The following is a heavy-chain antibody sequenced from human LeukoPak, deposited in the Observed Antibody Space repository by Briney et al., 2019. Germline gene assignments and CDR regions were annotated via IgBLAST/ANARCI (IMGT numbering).Heavy chain of an antibody. V-gene: IGHV1-69*10. CDR2: IIPIPGTA. D-gene: IGHD1-14*01. CDR3: AGSYNTYYAQDY. J-gene: IGHJ4*02. CDR1: GGTFSSYA. Sequence: GASVKVSCKASGGTFSSYAISWVRQAPGQGPEWIGGIIPIPGTAKYAQKLQGRVTISADMSTGTAYMELSSLSSEDTAVYYCAGSYNTYYAQDYWGQGALVTVSS.